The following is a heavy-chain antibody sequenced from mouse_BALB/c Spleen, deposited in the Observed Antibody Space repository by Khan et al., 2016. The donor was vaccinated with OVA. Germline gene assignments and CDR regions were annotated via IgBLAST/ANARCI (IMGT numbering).Heavy chain of an antibody. V-gene: IGHV1-54*01. CDR2: INPGSGGA. J-gene: IGHJ3*01. CDR3: SRSGYGFGAY. CDR1: GYAFTDYL. Sequence: LQQSGAELVRPGTSVKVSCKASGYAFTDYLIEWLKQRPGQGLEWIGVINPGSGGANYNEKFKDKATLTADKSSNTAYMQLTSLTSDDSAVYFCSRSGYGFGAYWGPGTLVTVSA. D-gene: IGHD3-2*02.